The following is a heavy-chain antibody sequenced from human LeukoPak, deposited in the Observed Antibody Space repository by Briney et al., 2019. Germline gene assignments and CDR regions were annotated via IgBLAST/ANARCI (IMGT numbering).Heavy chain of an antibody. CDR1: GFTFSSYS. CDR3: ARGGHWLRYFDY. V-gene: IGHV3-21*01. D-gene: IGHD3-9*01. CDR2: ISSSSSYI. J-gene: IGHJ4*02. Sequence: GGSLRLSCAASGFTFSSYSMNWVRQAPGKGLEWVSSISSSSSYIYYADSVKGRFTISRDNAKNSLYLQMNSLRAEDTAVYYCARGGHWLRYFDYWGQGTLVTVSS.